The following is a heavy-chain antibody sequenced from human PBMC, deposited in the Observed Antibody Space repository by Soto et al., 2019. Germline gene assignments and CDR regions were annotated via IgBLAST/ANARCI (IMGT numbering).Heavy chain of an antibody. Sequence: QVHLVQSGTEVKEPGASVKVSCKASGYTFSRYGISWVRQAPGQGLEWMAWTSGHNDNTNYAEKFQGRGTLPTDTSTGTAYMDLRSLRSDDTAVYYCARDERDTCSGAGCFYFDYWGQGTLVTVSS. CDR2: TSGHNDNT. CDR1: GYTFSRYG. CDR3: ARDERDTCSGAGCFYFDY. J-gene: IGHJ4*02. D-gene: IGHD2-8*02. V-gene: IGHV1-18*04.